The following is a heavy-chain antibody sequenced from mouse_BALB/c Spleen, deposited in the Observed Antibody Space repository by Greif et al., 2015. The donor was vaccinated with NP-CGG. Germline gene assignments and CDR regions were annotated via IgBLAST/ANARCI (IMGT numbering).Heavy chain of an antibody. V-gene: IGHV7-1*02. J-gene: IGHJ2*01. D-gene: IGHD4-1*01. Sequence: EVKLQESGGGLVQPGGSLRLSCATSGFTFSDFYMEWVRQPPGKRLEWIAASRNKANDYTTEYSASVKGRFIVSRDTSQSILYLQMNALRAEDTAIYYCARGGPNWGLDYWGQGTTLTVSS. CDR3: ARGGPNWGLDY. CDR1: GFTFSDFY. CDR2: SRNKANDYTT.